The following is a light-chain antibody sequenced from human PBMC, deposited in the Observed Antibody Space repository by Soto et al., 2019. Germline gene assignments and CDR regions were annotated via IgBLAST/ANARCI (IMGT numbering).Light chain of an antibody. Sequence: QSALTQPASVSGSPGQSITISCTGTSSDVGLYKLVSWYQQHPGKAPKLMIYDVTYRPSGVSNRFSGSKSGNTASLTISGLQAEDEADYYCSSYTTSSTLIFGGGTKLTVL. CDR1: SSDVGLYKL. V-gene: IGLV2-14*03. CDR2: DVT. J-gene: IGLJ2*01. CDR3: SSYTTSSTLI.